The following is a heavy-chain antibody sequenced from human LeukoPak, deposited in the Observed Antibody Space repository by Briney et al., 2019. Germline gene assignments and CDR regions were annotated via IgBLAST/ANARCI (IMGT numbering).Heavy chain of an antibody. CDR1: GFTFDTYA. V-gene: IGHV3-21*01. J-gene: IGHJ4*02. CDR3: ARDRPAGRSRGVVVQ. CDR2: ISSGGTYI. Sequence: GGSLRLSCAASGFTFDTYATTWVRQAPGKGLEWVSSISSGGTYIYYAESVRGRSTISRDNTKNFLYLQLSTLRVEDTAVYYCARDRPAGRSRGVVVQWGQGTLVTVSS. D-gene: IGHD2-15*01.